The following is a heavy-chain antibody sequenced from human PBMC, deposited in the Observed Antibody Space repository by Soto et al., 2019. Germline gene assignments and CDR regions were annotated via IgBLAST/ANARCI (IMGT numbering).Heavy chain of an antibody. Sequence: GGSLRLSCAVSGLTFTNYWMTWVRQAPGMGLEWVANINQDGSEKYYVDSVKGRFTISRDNAENMLYLQMSSLRAEDTAVYYCARDWLESGYDFWGQGPPVTVSS. V-gene: IGHV3-7*01. J-gene: IGHJ4*02. D-gene: IGHD5-12*01. CDR3: ARDWLESGYDF. CDR2: INQDGSEK. CDR1: GLTFTNYW.